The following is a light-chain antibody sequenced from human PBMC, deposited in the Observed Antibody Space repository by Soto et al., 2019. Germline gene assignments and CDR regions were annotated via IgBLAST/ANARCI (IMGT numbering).Light chain of an antibody. J-gene: IGKJ5*01. CDR1: QSVSSSY. Sequence: EIVLTQSPGTLSLSPGERATLSCRASQSVSSSYLAWYQQKPGQAPRLLIYGASSRATGIPDRFSGSGSGTDFTLTISRLEPEDFAVYYCQQCGSSPHITFGQGTRLEIK. CDR2: GAS. V-gene: IGKV3-20*01. CDR3: QQCGSSPHIT.